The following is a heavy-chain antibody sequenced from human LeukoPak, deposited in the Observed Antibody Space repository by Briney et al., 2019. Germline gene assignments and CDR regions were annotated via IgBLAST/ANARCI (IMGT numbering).Heavy chain of an antibody. CDR1: GFTFGSYA. Sequence: GGSLRLSCAASGFTFGSYAMTWVRQAPGKGLEWVSVISGIGVATYYADSVKGRFSISRDNSKNTLYLQMNSLRAEDTAVYYCAKRAVTTFSSGFHYWGQGTLVTVSS. V-gene: IGHV3-23*01. CDR2: ISGIGVAT. CDR3: AKRAVTTFSSGFHY. D-gene: IGHD4-17*01. J-gene: IGHJ4*02.